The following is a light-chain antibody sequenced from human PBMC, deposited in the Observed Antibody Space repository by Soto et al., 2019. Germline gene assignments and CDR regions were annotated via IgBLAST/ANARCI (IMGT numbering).Light chain of an antibody. J-gene: IGKJ1*01. Sequence: EIVLTQSPGTLSLSPGERATLSCRASQSVTSSYLAWYQQKPGQAPRLLVYGASIRTSGIPDRFSGSGSGTDFTLTISRLEPEDFAVYYCQQYVRSPWTFGQGTKVDIK. CDR2: GAS. V-gene: IGKV3-20*01. CDR3: QQYVRSPWT. CDR1: QSVTSSY.